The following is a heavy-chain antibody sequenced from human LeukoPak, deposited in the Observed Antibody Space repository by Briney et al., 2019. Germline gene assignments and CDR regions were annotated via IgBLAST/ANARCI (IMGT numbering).Heavy chain of an antibody. CDR1: GFTFSSYG. CDR2: ISYDGSNK. Sequence: GRSLRLSCAASGFTFSSYGMHWVRQAPGKGLEWVAVISYDGSNKYYADSVKGRFTISRDNSKNTLYLQMNSLRAEDTAVYYCAKVSGVIIVGAYDYWGQGTLVTVSS. CDR3: AKVSGVIIVGAYDY. V-gene: IGHV3-30*18. D-gene: IGHD1-26*01. J-gene: IGHJ4*02.